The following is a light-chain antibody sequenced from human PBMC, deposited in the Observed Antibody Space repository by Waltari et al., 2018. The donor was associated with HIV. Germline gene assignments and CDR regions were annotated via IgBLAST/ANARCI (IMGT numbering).Light chain of an antibody. J-gene: IGKJ5*01. V-gene: IGKV3-15*01. CDR3: QQYHNWPPIT. CDR1: QSVNNQ. Sequence: EIVMTQSPATLSVPPGERATLSCRASQSVNNQLAWYQQKPGQAPRLLIYGASTRATGIPARFSGSGSVTEFTLTISSLESEDFAVYYCQQYHNWPPITFGQGTRLE. CDR2: GAS.